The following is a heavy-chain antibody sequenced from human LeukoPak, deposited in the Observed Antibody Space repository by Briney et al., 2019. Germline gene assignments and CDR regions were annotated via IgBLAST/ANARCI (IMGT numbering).Heavy chain of an antibody. D-gene: IGHD1-26*01. CDR3: ARGRGVVGPTRGRGQNTWFDP. J-gene: IGHJ5*02. V-gene: IGHV1-18*01. Sequence: ASVKVSCKASGYTFTSYGISWVRQAPGQGLEWMGWISAYNGNTNYAQKLQGRVTMTTDTSTSTAYMELRSLRSDDTAVYYCARGRGVVGPTRGRGQNTWFDPWGQGTLVTVSS. CDR1: GYTFTSYG. CDR2: ISAYNGNT.